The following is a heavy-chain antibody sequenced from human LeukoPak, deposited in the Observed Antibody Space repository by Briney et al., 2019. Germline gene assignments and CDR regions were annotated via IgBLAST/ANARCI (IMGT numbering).Heavy chain of an antibody. J-gene: IGHJ4*02. D-gene: IGHD6-13*01. Sequence: SVKVSCKASGGTFSSHAISWVRQAPGQGLEWMGRIIPILGIANYAQKFQGRVTITADKSTSTAYMELSSLRSEDTAVYYCARIAAAGTSSPSFDYWGQGTLVTVSS. CDR1: GGTFSSHA. CDR3: ARIAAAGTSSPSFDY. V-gene: IGHV1-69*04. CDR2: IIPILGIA.